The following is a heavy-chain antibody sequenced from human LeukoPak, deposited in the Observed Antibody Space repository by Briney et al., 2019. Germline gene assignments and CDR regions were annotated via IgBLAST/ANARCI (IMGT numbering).Heavy chain of an antibody. V-gene: IGHV3-33*01. CDR1: GFTYSSHG. CDR2: IWYDGSNK. D-gene: IGHD6-13*01. J-gene: IGHJ4*02. CDR3: ASSIAAAGTIDY. Sequence: QPGRSLRLSCAASGFTYSSHGMHWVRQAAGKGLEWVAVIWYDGSNKYYADPVKGRFTISRDNSKNTLYLQMNSLRAGDTAVYYCASSIAAAGTIDYWGQGTLVTVSS.